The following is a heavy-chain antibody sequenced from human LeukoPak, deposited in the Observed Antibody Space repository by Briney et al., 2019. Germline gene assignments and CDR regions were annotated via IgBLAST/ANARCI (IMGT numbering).Heavy chain of an antibody. CDR2: IHYSGST. CDR3: ARDRPGGSSLDY. CDR1: GGPISGDY. Sequence: SETLSLTCTVSGGPISGDYWSWIRQSPGKGLEWIAYIHYSGSTSYNPSLKSRVTISVDTSKNEFSLKLTSVNAADTAVYYCARDRPGGSSLDYWGQGTLVTVSS. J-gene: IGHJ4*02. D-gene: IGHD6-13*01. V-gene: IGHV4-59*01.